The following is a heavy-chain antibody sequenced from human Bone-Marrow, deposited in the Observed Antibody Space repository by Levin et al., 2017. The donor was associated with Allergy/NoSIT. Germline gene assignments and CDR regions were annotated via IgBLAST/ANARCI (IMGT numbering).Heavy chain of an antibody. J-gene: IGHJ4*02. V-gene: IGHV3-7*01. CDR1: GFTFYNYW. CDR2: IRPDGSEK. CDR3: ARDEGYCSSTTCPYDS. D-gene: IGHD2-2*01. Sequence: LSLTCATSGFTFYNYWMSWVRQAPGKGLEWVANIRPDGSEKYYVDSVKGRFTISRDNAKNSLYLQMNSLRAEDAAVYFCARDEGYCSSTTCPYDSWGQGTLVTVSS.